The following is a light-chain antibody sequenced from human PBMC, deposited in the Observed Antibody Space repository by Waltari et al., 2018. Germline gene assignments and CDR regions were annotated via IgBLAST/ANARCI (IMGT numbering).Light chain of an antibody. J-gene: IGLJ2*01. CDR3: CSYAGSSTVK. CDR2: ADS. CDR1: SSDVGSYKL. Sequence: QSALTQPASVSGSPGQSITISCTGTSSDVGSYKLVPWYQQPPGKAPRLMIYADSNRPSGSSNRFSGSKSGNTASLTISGLQAEDEAAYYCCSYAGSSTVKFGEGTYLTVL. V-gene: IGLV2-23*01.